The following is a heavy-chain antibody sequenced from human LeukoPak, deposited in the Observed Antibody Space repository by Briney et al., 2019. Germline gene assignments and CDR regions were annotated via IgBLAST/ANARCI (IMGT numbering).Heavy chain of an antibody. CDR3: ARDPDSGGWTPDY. CDR2: ISSSSSYI. CDR1: GFTFSSYS. Sequence: GGSLRLSCAASGFTFSSYSMNWVRQAPGKGLEWVSSISSSSSYIYYADSVKGRFTISRDNAKNSLYLQMNSLRAEDTAVYYCARDPDSGGWTPDYWGQGTLVTVSS. V-gene: IGHV3-21*01. J-gene: IGHJ4*02. D-gene: IGHD6-19*01.